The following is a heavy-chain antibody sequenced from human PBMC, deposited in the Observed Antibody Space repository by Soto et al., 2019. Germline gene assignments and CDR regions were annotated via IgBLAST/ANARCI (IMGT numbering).Heavy chain of an antibody. CDR3: ARDLQYRRLFYGMDV. D-gene: IGHD5-12*01. V-gene: IGHV1-3*01. Sequence: ASVKVSCKASGYTFTSYAMHWVRQAPGQRLEWMGWINAGNGNTKYSQKFQGRVTITRDTSASTAYMELSSLRSEDTAVYYCARDLQYRRLFYGMDVWGQGTTVTVSS. CDR1: GYTFTSYA. CDR2: INAGNGNT. J-gene: IGHJ6*02.